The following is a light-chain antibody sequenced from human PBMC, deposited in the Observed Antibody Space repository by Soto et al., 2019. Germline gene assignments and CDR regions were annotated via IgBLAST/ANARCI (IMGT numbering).Light chain of an antibody. CDR2: EAS. CDR3: QQRYSWVT. J-gene: IGKJ4*01. V-gene: IGKV3-11*01. CDR1: QSVSKY. Sequence: EIVLTQSPATLPLSPGERATLSCRASQSVSKYLAWYQQKPGQTPRLLIYEASNRATGIPARFSASGSGTDFTLAISSLEPEDFAVYYCQQRYSWVTFGGGTKVEIK.